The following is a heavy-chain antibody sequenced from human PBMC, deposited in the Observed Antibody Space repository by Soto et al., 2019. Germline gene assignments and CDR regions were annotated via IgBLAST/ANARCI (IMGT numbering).Heavy chain of an antibody. CDR3: ARGHYTTMVRGSWLDP. V-gene: IGHV1-18*04. J-gene: IGHJ5*02. D-gene: IGHD3-10*01. CDR1: GYTFTSYG. CDR2: ISAYNGNT. Sequence: EASVKVSCKASGYTFTSYGISWVRQAPGQGLEWMGWISAYNGNTNYAQKLQGRVTMTTDTSTSTAYMELRSLRSDDTAVYYCARGHYTTMVRGSWLDPWGQGTMVTVYS.